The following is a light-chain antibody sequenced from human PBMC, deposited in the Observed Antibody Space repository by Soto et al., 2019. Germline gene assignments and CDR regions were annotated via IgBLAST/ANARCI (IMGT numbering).Light chain of an antibody. CDR3: ASWDDGLNGPI. Sequence: QSVLTQPPSASETPGQGVVISCSGSHSNVGVNAISWYQHLPGMAPRLLLHTDDQRPSGIPDRFSGSHSGTSASLAISRLQSEDEGHYYCASWDDGLNGPIFGGGTKVTVL. J-gene: IGLJ2*01. V-gene: IGLV1-44*01. CDR2: TDD. CDR1: HSNVGVNA.